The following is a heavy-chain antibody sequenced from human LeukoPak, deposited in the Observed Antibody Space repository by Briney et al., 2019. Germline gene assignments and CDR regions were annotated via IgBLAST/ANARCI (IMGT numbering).Heavy chain of an antibody. V-gene: IGHV3-33*01. D-gene: IGHD4-17*01. CDR2: IWDDGNKK. J-gene: IGHJ3*02. CDR1: GFTLSHYA. Sequence: GGSLRLYCAASGFTLSHYAMNWVRQAPGKGLDWLALIWDDGNKKSHADTVKGRFTISRDNSKNTLYLQMNSLRVEDTAVYYCARDFGTTVTTFGAVDIWGQGTKVIVSS. CDR3: ARDFGTTVTTFGAVDI.